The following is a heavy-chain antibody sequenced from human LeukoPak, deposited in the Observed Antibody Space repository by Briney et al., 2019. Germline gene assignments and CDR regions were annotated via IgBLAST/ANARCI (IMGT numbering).Heavy chain of an antibody. CDR1: GYSISSGYY. D-gene: IGHD3-9*01. V-gene: IGHV4-38-2*02. CDR2: IYHSGST. Sequence: PSETLSLTCTVSGYSISSGYYWGWIRQPPGKGLEWIGSIYHSGSTYYNPSLKSRVTISVDTSKNQFSLKLSSVTAADTAVYYCARGYYDILTGYSPYYFDYWGQGTLVTVSS. CDR3: ARGYYDILTGYSPYYFDY. J-gene: IGHJ4*02.